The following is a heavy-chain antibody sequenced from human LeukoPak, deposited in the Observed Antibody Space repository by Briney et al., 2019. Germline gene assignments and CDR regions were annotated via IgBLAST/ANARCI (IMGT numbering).Heavy chain of an antibody. Sequence: GGSLRLSCAASGFTVSSNYMSWVRQAPGKGLAWVANIKQDRSEKYYVDSVKGRFTISRDNAKNSLYLQMNSLRAEDTALYYCAKADTLDAFDIWGQGTMVTVSS. CDR2: IKQDRSEK. J-gene: IGHJ3*02. D-gene: IGHD5-18*01. V-gene: IGHV3-7*03. CDR1: GFTVSSNY. CDR3: AKADTLDAFDI.